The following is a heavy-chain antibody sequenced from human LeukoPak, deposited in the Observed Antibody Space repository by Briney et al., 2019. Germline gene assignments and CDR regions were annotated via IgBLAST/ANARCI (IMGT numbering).Heavy chain of an antibody. V-gene: IGHV1-8*01. D-gene: IGHD2-8*02. J-gene: IGHJ6*02. CDR1: GYTFTNYD. CDR3: ARGMNGSTWWSGWYYYGMDV. Sequence: GASVKVSCKASGYTFTNYDINWVRQAAGQGLEWMGWVNPNSGNTGYAQKFQGRVTMTTTTSISVAYLELSSLRSEDTAVYYCARGMNGSTWWSGWYYYGMDVWGQGTTVTVSS. CDR2: VNPNSGNT.